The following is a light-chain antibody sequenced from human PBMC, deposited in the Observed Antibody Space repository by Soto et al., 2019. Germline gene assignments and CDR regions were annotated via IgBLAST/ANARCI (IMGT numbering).Light chain of an antibody. V-gene: IGKV1-5*03. CDR3: HQYKSYSPWT. Sequence: DIQMTQSPSTLSASVGDRVTITCRASESINTWLAWYQQLPGKAPKLLIYMASRLQSGVPSRFSGSGSGTEFTLTITSLQPDDFATYSCHQYKSYSPWTFGQGTKVEI. J-gene: IGKJ1*01. CDR2: MAS. CDR1: ESINTW.